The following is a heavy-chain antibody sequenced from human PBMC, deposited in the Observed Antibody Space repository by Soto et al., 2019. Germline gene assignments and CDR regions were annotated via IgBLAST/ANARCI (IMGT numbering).Heavy chain of an antibody. J-gene: IGHJ5*02. V-gene: IGHV1-18*01. CDR3: ARGLTTEVVSWFDP. Sequence: ASVKVSCKASGGTFNTYTFSWVRQAPGQGLEWMGWISAYNGNTNYAQKLQGRVTMTTDTSTSTAYMELRSLRSDDTAVYYCARGLTTEVVSWFDPWGQGTLVTVSS. CDR1: GGTFNTYT. CDR2: ISAYNGNT. D-gene: IGHD4-17*01.